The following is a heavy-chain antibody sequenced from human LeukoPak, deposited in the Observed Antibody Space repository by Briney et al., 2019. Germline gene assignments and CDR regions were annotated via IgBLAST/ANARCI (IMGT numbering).Heavy chain of an antibody. J-gene: IGHJ4*02. D-gene: IGHD3-9*01. CDR1: GFTFSSYG. CDR2: ITGNSHTI. Sequence: PGGSLRLSCAASGFTFSSYGMSWVRQAPGKGLEWVSYITGNSHTIYYADSVKGRFTISRDNAKNSLHLQMNSLRAEDTAVYYCARDMGIVTGYYVDYWGQGTLVTVSS. V-gene: IGHV3-48*01. CDR3: ARDMGIVTGYYVDY.